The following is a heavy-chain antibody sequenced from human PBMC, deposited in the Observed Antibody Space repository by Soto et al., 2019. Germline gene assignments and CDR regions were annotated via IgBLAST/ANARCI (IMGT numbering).Heavy chain of an antibody. CDR1: GFTFSSYG. Sequence: QVQLVESGGGVVQPGRSLRLSCAASGFTFSSYGMHWVRQAPGKGLEWVAVISYDGSNKYYADSVKGRFTISRDNSKNTLYLQMNSLRAEDTAVYYCAKEVSFDYWGQGTLVTVSS. D-gene: IGHD1-20*01. CDR3: AKEVSFDY. J-gene: IGHJ4*02. CDR2: ISYDGSNK. V-gene: IGHV3-30*18.